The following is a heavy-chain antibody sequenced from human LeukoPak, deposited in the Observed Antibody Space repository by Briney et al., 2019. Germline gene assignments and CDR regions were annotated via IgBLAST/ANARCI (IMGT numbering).Heavy chain of an antibody. V-gene: IGHV4-61*02. CDR1: GGSISSGNYY. J-gene: IGHJ4*02. Sequence: SETLSLTCTVSGGSISSGNYYWSWIRQPAGKGLEYIGRIYNSGITNYNPSLKSRVTISVDTSKNQFSLKLSSVTAADTAVYYCARELGYCSSTSCPLGYWGQGTLVTVSS. D-gene: IGHD2-2*01. CDR2: IYNSGIT. CDR3: ARELGYCSSTSCPLGY.